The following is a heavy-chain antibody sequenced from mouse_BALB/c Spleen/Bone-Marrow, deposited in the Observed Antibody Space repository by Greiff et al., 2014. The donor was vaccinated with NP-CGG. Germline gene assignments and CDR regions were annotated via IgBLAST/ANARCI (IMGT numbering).Heavy chain of an antibody. D-gene: IGHD2-3*01. CDR1: GFSLTSYG. V-gene: IGHV2-9*02. J-gene: IGHJ1*01. Sequence: VQLKESGPGLVAPSQSLSITCTVTGFSLTSYGVHWVRQPPGKGLEWLGVIWAGGSTNYNSALMSRLSISKDNSKSQVFLKMNSLQTDDTAMYYCARVYLWYFDVWGAGTTVTVSS. CDR3: ARVYLWYFDV. CDR2: IWAGGST.